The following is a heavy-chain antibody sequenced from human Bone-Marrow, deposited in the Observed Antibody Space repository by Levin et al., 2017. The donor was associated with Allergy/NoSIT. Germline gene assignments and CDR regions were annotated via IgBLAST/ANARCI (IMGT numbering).Heavy chain of an antibody. CDR1: GYTFTDYY. D-gene: IGHD6-13*01. V-gene: IGHV1-2*02. CDR2: TSSNDGDT. J-gene: IGHJ4*02. CDR3: ARDSITAPGLSFAY. Sequence: ASVKVSCKASGYTFTDYYIHWLRQAPGQGLEWVGWTSSNDGDTKYAQKFQGRVTMTRDTSISTAYMELTSLTSDDTAVYYCARDSITAPGLSFAYWGQGTLVTVSS.